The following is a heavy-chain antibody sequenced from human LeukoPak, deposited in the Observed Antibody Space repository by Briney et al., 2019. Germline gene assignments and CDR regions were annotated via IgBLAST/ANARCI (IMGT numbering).Heavy chain of an antibody. CDR1: GYTFTNNY. V-gene: IGHV1-46*01. CDR2: IYPRDGST. CDR3: ARDQEGFDY. J-gene: IGHJ4*02. Sequence: ASVKVSCKASGYTFTNNYLHWVRQAPGQGLEWMGMIYPRDGSTSYAQNFQGRVTVTRDTSTTTVHMELRGLRSQDTAVYYCARDQEGFDYWGQGTVVTVSS.